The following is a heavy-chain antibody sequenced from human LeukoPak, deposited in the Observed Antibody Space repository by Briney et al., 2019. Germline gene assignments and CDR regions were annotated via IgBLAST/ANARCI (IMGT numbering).Heavy chain of an antibody. Sequence: SETLSLTCTVSGDSISSSNCYWGWIRQPPGKGLEWIGSIYFSGGTYYNASLKSRVTISVDTSKNQFSLKLSSVTAADTAVYYCARHEGIVVVVAAVDYWGQGTLVTVSS. CDR2: IYFSGGT. CDR1: GDSISSSNCY. CDR3: ARHEGIVVVVAAVDY. J-gene: IGHJ4*02. V-gene: IGHV4-39*01. D-gene: IGHD2-15*01.